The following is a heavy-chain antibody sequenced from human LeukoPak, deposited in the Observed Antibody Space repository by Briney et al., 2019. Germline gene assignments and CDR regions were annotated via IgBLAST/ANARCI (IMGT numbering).Heavy chain of an antibody. Sequence: SSETLSLPCVVSGYSIRNGDYWGWIRQSPGKGLEWIASMYNSVSIHYNPSLKSRVTILVDTSKNEFSLKMRSVTAADTAVYYCARNSSSGFFDYWGQGTLATVSS. CDR2: MYNSVSI. CDR3: ARNSSSGFFDY. V-gene: IGHV4-38-2*01. J-gene: IGHJ4*02. D-gene: IGHD6-6*01. CDR1: GYSIRNGDY.